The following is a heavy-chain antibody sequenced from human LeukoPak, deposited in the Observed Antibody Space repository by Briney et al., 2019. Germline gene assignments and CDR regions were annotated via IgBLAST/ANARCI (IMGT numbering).Heavy chain of an antibody. CDR3: ARDPDVRYYDYVWGSYRSSRFDY. D-gene: IGHD3-16*02. CDR1: GGSISSYY. Sequence: PSETLSLTCTVSGGSISSYYWSWIRQPAGKGLEWIGRIYTSGSTNYNPSLKSRVTMSVDTSKNQFSLKLSSVTAADTAVYYCARDPDVRYYDYVWGSYRSSRFDYWGQGTLVTVSS. CDR2: IYTSGST. J-gene: IGHJ4*02. V-gene: IGHV4-4*07.